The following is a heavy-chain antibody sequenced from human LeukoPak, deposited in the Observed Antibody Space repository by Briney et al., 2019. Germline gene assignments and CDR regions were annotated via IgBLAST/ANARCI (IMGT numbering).Heavy chain of an antibody. V-gene: IGHV3-48*04. Sequence: GGSLRLSCAASGLTFSKYSMTWVRQAPGKGLEWVSFIDTSSTTMYYTDSVKGRFTISRDNAKNSLYLQMNSLRAEDTAVYYCARDRDVWFGELARSPYGMDVWGQGTTVTVSS. CDR3: ARDRDVWFGELARSPYGMDV. CDR2: IDTSSTTM. CDR1: GLTFSKYS. D-gene: IGHD3-10*01. J-gene: IGHJ6*02.